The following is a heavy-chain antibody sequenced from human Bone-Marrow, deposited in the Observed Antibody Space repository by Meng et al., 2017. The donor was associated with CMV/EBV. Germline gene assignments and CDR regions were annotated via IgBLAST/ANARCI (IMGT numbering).Heavy chain of an antibody. CDR1: GFTFSSYS. J-gene: IGHJ3*02. V-gene: IGHV1-69*05. CDR3: ASASGSYSFAI. Sequence: KISCAASGFTFSSYSMNWVRQAPGQGLEWMGGIIPIFGTANYAQKFQGRVTITTDESTSTAYMELSSLRSEDTAVYYCASASGSYSFAIWGQGTMVTVSS. D-gene: IGHD1-26*01. CDR2: IIPIFGTA.